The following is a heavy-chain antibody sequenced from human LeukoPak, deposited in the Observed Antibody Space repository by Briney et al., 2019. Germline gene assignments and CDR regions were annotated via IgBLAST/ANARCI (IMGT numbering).Heavy chain of an antibody. CDR1: GGTFSSYA. V-gene: IGHV1-69*05. D-gene: IGHD3-3*01. Sequence: SVKVSCKASGGTFSSYAISWVRQAPGQGLEWMGRIIPIFGTANYAQEFQGRVTITTDESTSTAYMELSSLRSEDTAVYYCARGPPDFWSGYYTFDYWGQGTLVTVSS. J-gene: IGHJ4*02. CDR3: ARGPPDFWSGYYTFDY. CDR2: IIPIFGTA.